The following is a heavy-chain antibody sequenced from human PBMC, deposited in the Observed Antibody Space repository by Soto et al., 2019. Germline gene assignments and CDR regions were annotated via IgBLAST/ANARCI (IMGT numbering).Heavy chain of an antibody. CDR3: VPAQLWVGASGDNWFDP. CDR2: IRYDGIKI. J-gene: IGHJ5*02. Sequence: QVHLVESGGGVVQPGRSLRLSCATSGFSFSTYDMHWVRQAPAKGLEWVASIRYDGIKIYYADSVKGQFTVSRDNSRNTLYLHMDSLRAEDTAVYYCVPAQLWVGASGDNWFDPWGQGTLVTVSS. V-gene: IGHV3-33*03. CDR1: GFSFSTYD. D-gene: IGHD5-18*01.